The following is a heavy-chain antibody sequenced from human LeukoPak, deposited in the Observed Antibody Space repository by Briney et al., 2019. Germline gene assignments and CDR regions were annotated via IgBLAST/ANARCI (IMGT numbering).Heavy chain of an antibody. D-gene: IGHD3-22*01. CDR1: GGTFSSYA. CDR2: IIPIFGTA. Sequence: ASVKVSCKASGGTFSSYAISWVRQAPGQGLEWMGGIIPIFGTANYAQKFQGRVTITADESTSTAYMELSSLRSEDTAVYYCASSLYDSSGYYSRYWGQGTLVTVSS. J-gene: IGHJ4*02. CDR3: ASSLYDSSGYYSRY. V-gene: IGHV1-69*13.